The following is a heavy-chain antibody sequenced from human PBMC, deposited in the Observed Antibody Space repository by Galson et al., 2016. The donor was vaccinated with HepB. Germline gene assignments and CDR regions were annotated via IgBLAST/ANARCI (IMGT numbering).Heavy chain of an antibody. D-gene: IGHD2-2*01. J-gene: IGHJ1*01. CDR1: GFSLSTSGVG. CDR2: IYWDDDK. CDR3: AHSRGPAAPGVRPSWYFHH. V-gene: IGHV2-5*02. Sequence: PALVKPTQTLTLTCTFSGFSLSTSGVGMGWIRQPPGKALEWLALIYWDDDKRYSPSLKTRPTITKDTSKNQVVLTMTSMDPVDTATYYCAHSRGPAAPGVRPSWYFHHWGQGTLVTVSS.